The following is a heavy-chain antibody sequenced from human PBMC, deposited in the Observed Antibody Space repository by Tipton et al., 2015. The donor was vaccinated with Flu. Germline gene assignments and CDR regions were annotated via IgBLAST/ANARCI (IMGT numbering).Heavy chain of an antibody. CDR3: AREAFHYDSRRDAFDI. J-gene: IGHJ3*02. CDR2: IYYSGST. CDR1: GGSVSSGSYY. V-gene: IGHV4-61*01. D-gene: IGHD3-22*01. Sequence: TLSLTCTVSGGSVSSGSYYWSWIRQPPGKGLEWIGYIYYSGSTNYNPSLKSRVTISVDTSKNQFSLKLSSVTAADTAVYYCAREAFHYDSRRDAFDIWGQGTMVTVSS.